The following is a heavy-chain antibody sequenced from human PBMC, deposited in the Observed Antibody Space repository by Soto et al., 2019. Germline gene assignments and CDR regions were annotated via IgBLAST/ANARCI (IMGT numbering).Heavy chain of an antibody. J-gene: IGHJ6*02. CDR1: GFTFSSYA. Sequence: QVQLVESGGGVVQPGRSLRLSCAASGFTFSSYAMHWVRQAPGKGLEWVAVISYDGSNKYYADSVKGRFTISRDNSKHTLYLQMNSLRAEDTAVYYCATDGHTFDSYYYYGMDVWGQGTTVTVSS. CDR3: ATDGHTFDSYYYYGMDV. V-gene: IGHV3-30-3*01. CDR2: ISYDGSNK.